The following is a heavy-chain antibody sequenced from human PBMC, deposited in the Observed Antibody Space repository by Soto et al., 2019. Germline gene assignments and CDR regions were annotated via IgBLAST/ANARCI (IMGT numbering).Heavy chain of an antibody. D-gene: IGHD3-16*02. CDR2: INPSGGST. CDR1: GYTFTSYY. V-gene: IGHV1-46*01. Sequence: GASVKVSCKASGYTFTSYYMHWVRQAPGQGLEWMGIINPSGGSTSYAQKFQGRVTMTRDTSTSTVYMELSSLRSEDTAVYYCARELYYDYVWASYRPNSPFDYWGQGTLVTVSS. J-gene: IGHJ4*02. CDR3: ARELYYDYVWASYRPNSPFDY.